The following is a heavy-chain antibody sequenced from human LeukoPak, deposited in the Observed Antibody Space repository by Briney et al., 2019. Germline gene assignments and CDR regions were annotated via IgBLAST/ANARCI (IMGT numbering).Heavy chain of an antibody. V-gene: IGHV3-23*01. Sequence: GGSLRLSCAASGFTFSSYAMSWVRQAPGQGLEWVLATNGSSGSTYYADSVKGRFTISRDNSKNTLYLQMNSLRAEDTAVYYCAKRDYYDFWSGYYPDYYCYYMDVWGKGTTVTVSS. CDR2: TNGSSGST. J-gene: IGHJ6*03. CDR1: GFTFSSYA. CDR3: AKRDYYDFWSGYYPDYYCYYMDV. D-gene: IGHD3-3*01.